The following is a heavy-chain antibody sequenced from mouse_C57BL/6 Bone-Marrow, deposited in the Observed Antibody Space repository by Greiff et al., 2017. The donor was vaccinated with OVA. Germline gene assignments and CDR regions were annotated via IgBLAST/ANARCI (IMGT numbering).Heavy chain of an antibody. Sequence: VQLQQPGAELVRPGTSVKLSCKASGYTFTSYWMHWVKQRPGQGLEWIGVIDPSDSYTNYNQKFKGKATLTVDTSSSTAYMQLSSLTSEDSAVYYCARAYYSNSYAMDYWGQGTSVTVSS. CDR1: GYTFTSYW. CDR3: ARAYYSNSYAMDY. J-gene: IGHJ4*01. D-gene: IGHD2-5*01. CDR2: IDPSDSYT. V-gene: IGHV1-59*01.